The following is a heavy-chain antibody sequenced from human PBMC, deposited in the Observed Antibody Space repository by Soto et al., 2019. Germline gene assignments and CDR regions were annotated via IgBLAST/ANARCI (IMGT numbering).Heavy chain of an antibody. V-gene: IGHV4-34*01. CDR3: ARGPAAFYYYYGMDV. Sequence: SETLSLTCAVYVGSFSVYYWSWIRQPPGKGLEWIGEINHSGSTNYNPSLKSRVTISVDTSKNQFSLKLSSVTAADTAVYYCARGPAAFYYYYGMDVWGQGTTVTVSS. J-gene: IGHJ6*01. CDR1: VGSFSVYY. CDR2: INHSGST. D-gene: IGHD3-3*02.